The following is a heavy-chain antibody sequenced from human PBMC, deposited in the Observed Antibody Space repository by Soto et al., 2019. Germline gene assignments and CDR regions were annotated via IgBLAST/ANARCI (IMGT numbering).Heavy chain of an antibody. Sequence: QITLKETGPPLVKPTQTLTLTCTFSGFSFDMNKARVGWVRQPPGKALEWLALSYWDGDEHYSPSLKNRLSITKDTSKDQVVLTLTDVHPADTATYYCVKGTLGTYGHVYFESWGQGTLVTVSS. CDR2: SYWDGDE. CDR1: GFSFDMNKAR. J-gene: IGHJ4*02. V-gene: IGHV2-5*02. D-gene: IGHD3-16*01. CDR3: VKGTLGTYGHVYFES.